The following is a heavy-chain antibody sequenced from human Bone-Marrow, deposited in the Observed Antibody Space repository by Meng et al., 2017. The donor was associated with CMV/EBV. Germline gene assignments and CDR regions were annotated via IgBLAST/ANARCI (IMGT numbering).Heavy chain of an antibody. CDR2: IHYSGST. D-gene: IGHD3-22*01. CDR3: ARFEGRYYDSRGYFDF. J-gene: IGHJ4*02. Sequence: SETLSITCTGSGGSISSSSYYWGWIRQPPGKGLEWIGCIHYSGSTYYNPSLKSRVTISVDTSKNQFSLKLSSVTAADTAVYYCARFEGRYYDSRGYFDFWGQGKPVTVSS. CDR1: GGSISSSSYY. V-gene: IGHV4-39*07.